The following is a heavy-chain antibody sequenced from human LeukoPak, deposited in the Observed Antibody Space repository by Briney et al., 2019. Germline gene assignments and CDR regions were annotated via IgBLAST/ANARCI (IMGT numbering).Heavy chain of an antibody. V-gene: IGHV3-7*01. J-gene: IGHJ4*02. D-gene: IGHD3-10*01. CDR1: GFTFGRHW. Sequence: PGGSLRLSCAASGFTFGRHWMSWVRQAPGKGLEWVAHMNQGGSETTNVDSVKGRFTISRDGAKNLVFLQMNSLRVEDTAVYYCARGGLWFGEFLYYFDYWGQGTLVTVSS. CDR3: ARGGLWFGEFLYYFDY. CDR2: MNQGGSET.